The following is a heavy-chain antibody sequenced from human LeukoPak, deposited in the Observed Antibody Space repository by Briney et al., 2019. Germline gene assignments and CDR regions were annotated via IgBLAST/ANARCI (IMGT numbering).Heavy chain of an antibody. J-gene: IGHJ5*02. V-gene: IGHV1-18*01. CDR2: ISAYNGNT. D-gene: IGHD3-3*01. Sequence: ASVKVSCKASGYTFTNYGISWVRQAPGQGLEWMGWISAYNGNTNYAQNLQGRVTMTTDTSTSTAYMELRSLRSDDTAVYYCARAKENVLRFLEWLPHNWFDPWGQGTLVTVSS. CDR3: ARAKENVLRFLEWLPHNWFDP. CDR1: GYTFTNYG.